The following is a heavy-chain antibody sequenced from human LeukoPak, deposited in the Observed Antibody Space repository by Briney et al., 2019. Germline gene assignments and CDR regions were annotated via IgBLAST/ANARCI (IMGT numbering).Heavy chain of an antibody. CDR2: ISSSSSTI. J-gene: IGHJ3*02. CDR1: GFTFSSYS. V-gene: IGHV3-48*02. Sequence: GGSLRLSCAASGFTFSSYSMNWVRQAPGKGLEWVSYISSSSSTIYCADSVKGRFTISRDNAKNSLYLQMNSLRDEDTAVYYCARDEGYSGYVDAFDIWGQGTMVTVSS. D-gene: IGHD5-12*01. CDR3: ARDEGYSGYVDAFDI.